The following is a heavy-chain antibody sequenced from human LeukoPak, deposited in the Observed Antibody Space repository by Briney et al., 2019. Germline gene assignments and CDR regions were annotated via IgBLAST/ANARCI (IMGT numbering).Heavy chain of an antibody. Sequence: GGSLRLSCAASGLTFSSYAMSWVRQAPGKGLEWVSAISGSGGSTYYADSVKGRFTISRDNSKNTLYLQMNSLRAEDTAIYYCAKDLGGAMIVVVGGQGTLVTVSS. J-gene: IGHJ4*02. D-gene: IGHD3-22*01. CDR1: GLTFSSYA. V-gene: IGHV3-23*01. CDR3: AKDLGGAMIVVV. CDR2: ISGSGGST.